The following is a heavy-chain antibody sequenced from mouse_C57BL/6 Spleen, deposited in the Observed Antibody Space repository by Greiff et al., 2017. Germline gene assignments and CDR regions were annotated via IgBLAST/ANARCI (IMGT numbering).Heavy chain of an antibody. CDR3: AIGGDDYDGYLDD. CDR2: IYPRSGTT. CDR1: GYTFTSYG. J-gene: IGHJ2*01. Sequence: VQLQQSGAELARPGASVKLSCKASGYTFTSYGISWVKQRTGQGLEWIGEIYPRSGTTSSNEKFKGKATLTADKSSSTAYMELRSLTSEDSAVYFCAIGGDDYDGYLDDGGQGTTLTVSS. V-gene: IGHV1-81*01. D-gene: IGHD2-4*01.